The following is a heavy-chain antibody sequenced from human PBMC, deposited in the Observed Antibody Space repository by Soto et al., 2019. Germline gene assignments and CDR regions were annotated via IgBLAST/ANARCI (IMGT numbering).Heavy chain of an antibody. J-gene: IGHJ2*01. D-gene: IGHD3-9*01. CDR2: INDRGSI. Sequence: QVQLQQWGAGPLRPLETLSLTCGVSGGSFNGYYWAWIRQSPGKGLEWIGEINDRGSINYNPSLKSRVSISVFTSKNHYSLNLRSVTAADTAVYYCARESHDILTGPPWVWYFDLWGRGTLVTVSS. CDR3: ARESHDILTGPPWVWYFDL. CDR1: GGSFNGYY. V-gene: IGHV4-34*01.